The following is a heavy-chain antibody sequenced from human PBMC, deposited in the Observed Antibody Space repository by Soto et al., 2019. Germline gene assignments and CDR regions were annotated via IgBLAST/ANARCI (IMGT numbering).Heavy chain of an antibody. D-gene: IGHD6-13*01. CDR1: GFTFSADA. V-gene: IGHV3-23*01. CDR3: AKDRERDAWYEDY. J-gene: IGHJ4*02. CDR2: ISGSGAVT. Sequence: GGSLRLSCEASGFTFSADAMTWVRQPPGKGLEWVSSISGSGAVTYYADSVKGRFIISRDNSRNTLYLQMNSLRAEDTAVYYCAKDRERDAWYEDYWGQGTLVTVSS.